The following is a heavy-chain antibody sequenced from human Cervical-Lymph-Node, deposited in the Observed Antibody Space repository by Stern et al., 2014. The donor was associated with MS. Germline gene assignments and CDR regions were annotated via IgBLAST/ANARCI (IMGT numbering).Heavy chain of an antibody. D-gene: IGHD4-17*01. CDR2: IYPGDSDT. Sequence: QLVQSGAEVKKPGESLQISCKGSGYSFTANWIAWVRQMPGKGLEWMGLIYPGDSDTRDSPSFQGQVAISADKSISTAYLQWSSLKASDTAMYYCARDYGDYAFDYWGQGTLVTVSS. CDR1: GYSFTANW. CDR3: ARDYGDYAFDY. J-gene: IGHJ4*02. V-gene: IGHV5-51*01.